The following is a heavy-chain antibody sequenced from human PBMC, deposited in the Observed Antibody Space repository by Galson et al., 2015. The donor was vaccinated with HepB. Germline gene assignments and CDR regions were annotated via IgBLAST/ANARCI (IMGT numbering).Heavy chain of an antibody. Sequence: SVKVSCKASGYTFTDYYIHWVRQAPGQGLEWMGRINPNTGDTDFSQKFQGRLTMTRDTSIRTAYMHLSSLKSDDTAVYYCARVRGYCSGDSCHSSKYYYFMDVWGKGTTVIVSS. V-gene: IGHV1-2*06. CDR2: INPNTGDT. CDR1: GYTFTDYY. D-gene: IGHD2-15*01. CDR3: ARVRGYCSGDSCHSSKYYYFMDV. J-gene: IGHJ6*03.